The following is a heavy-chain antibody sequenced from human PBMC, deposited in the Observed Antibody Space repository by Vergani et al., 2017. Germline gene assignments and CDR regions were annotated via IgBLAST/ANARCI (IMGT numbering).Heavy chain of an antibody. CDR2: IYYSGST. CDR1: GASIRSSNYY. D-gene: IGHD6-19*01. Sequence: QLQLQESGPGLVKPSATLSLTCSVSGASIRSSNYYCGCIRQPPGKGLDWIASIYYSGSTYYNPSLKSRVTISVDTSKNQFSLKLSSVTAADTAVYFCARHSTVEWLVKLGWIDPWGQGILVTVSS. J-gene: IGHJ5*02. CDR3: ARHSTVEWLVKLGWIDP. V-gene: IGHV4-39*01.